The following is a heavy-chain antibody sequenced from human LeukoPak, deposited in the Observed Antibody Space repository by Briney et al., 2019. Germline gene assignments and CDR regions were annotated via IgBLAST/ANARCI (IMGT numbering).Heavy chain of an antibody. CDR3: ARGDYYDSSGYYYRFDY. D-gene: IGHD3-22*01. J-gene: IGHJ4*02. Sequence: SETLSLTCTVSGGSISSYYWSWIRQPAGKGLEWIGRIYTSGSTNYNPSLKSRVTMSVYTSKNQFSLKLSSVTAADTAVYYCARGDYYDSSGYYYRFDYWGQGTLVTVSS. V-gene: IGHV4-4*07. CDR1: GGSISSYY. CDR2: IYTSGST.